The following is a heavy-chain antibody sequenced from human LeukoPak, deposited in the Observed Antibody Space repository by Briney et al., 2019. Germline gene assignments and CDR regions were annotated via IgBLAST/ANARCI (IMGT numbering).Heavy chain of an antibody. Sequence: ASVKVSCKASGYTFTMFYTHWVRQAPGQGLEWMGMINPSDGATTYAQRFQGRVTMTRDMSTTTVCMDLRSLRSEDTAVYFCAGEQGGGLSGSLGGLFASYYTYYMDVWGRGTTVTVSS. D-gene: IGHD3-16*01. CDR2: INPSDGAT. V-gene: IGHV1-46*01. CDR1: GYTFTMFY. J-gene: IGHJ6*03. CDR3: AGEQGGGLSGSLGGLFASYYTYYMDV.